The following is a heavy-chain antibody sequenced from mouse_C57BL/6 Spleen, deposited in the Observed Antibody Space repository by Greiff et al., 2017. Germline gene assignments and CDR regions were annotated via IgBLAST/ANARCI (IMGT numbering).Heavy chain of an antibody. J-gene: IGHJ4*01. V-gene: IGHV1-22*01. CDR2: INPNNGGT. Sequence: VQLKESGPELVKPGASVKMSCKASGYTFTDYNMHWVKQSHGKSLEWIGYINPNNGGTSYNQKFKGKATLTVNKSSSTAYMELRSLTSEDSAVYYCARPLYDGYLYYAMDYWGQGTSVTVSS. D-gene: IGHD2-3*01. CDR3: ARPLYDGYLYYAMDY. CDR1: GYTFTDYN.